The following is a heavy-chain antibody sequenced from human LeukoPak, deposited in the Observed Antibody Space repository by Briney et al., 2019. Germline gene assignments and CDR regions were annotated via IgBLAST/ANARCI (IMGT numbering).Heavy chain of an antibody. CDR1: GGSISIYY. CDR3: ARASSSAYYPTGY. V-gene: IGHV4-59*12. Sequence: SETLSLTCTVSGGSISIYYWSWIRQPPGKGLEWIGYIYYSGSTNYNPTLKSRVTISVDTSKNQFSLKLSSVTAADTAVYYCARASSSAYYPTGYWGQGTLVTVSS. D-gene: IGHD3-22*01. J-gene: IGHJ4*02. CDR2: IYYSGST.